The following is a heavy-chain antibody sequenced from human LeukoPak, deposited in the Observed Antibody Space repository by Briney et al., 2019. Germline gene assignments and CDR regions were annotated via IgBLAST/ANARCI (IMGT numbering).Heavy chain of an antibody. V-gene: IGHV1-18*01. D-gene: IGHD3-16*02. CDR1: GYTFTSYG. CDR2: ISAYNGNT. J-gene: IGHJ4*02. CDR3: ARDGLRLGELSPTPDY. Sequence: ASEKVSRNASGYTFTSYGISWVRQAPGQGLEWMGWISAYNGNTNYAQKLQGRVAMTTDTSTSTAYMELRSLRSDDTAVYYCARDGLRLGELSPTPDYWGQGTLVTVSS.